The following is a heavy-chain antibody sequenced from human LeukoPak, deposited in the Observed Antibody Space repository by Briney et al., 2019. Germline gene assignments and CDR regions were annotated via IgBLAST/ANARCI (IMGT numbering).Heavy chain of an antibody. CDR3: ARSTVTTGLVDY. V-gene: IGHV3-21*01. J-gene: IGHJ4*02. Sequence: GGSLRLSCAASGFTFSSYSMNWVRQAPGKGLGWVSSISSSSSYIYYADSVKGRFTISRDNAKNSLYLQMNSLRAEDTAVYYCARSTVTTGLVDYWGQGTLVTVSS. D-gene: IGHD4-17*01. CDR2: ISSSSSYI. CDR1: GFTFSSYS.